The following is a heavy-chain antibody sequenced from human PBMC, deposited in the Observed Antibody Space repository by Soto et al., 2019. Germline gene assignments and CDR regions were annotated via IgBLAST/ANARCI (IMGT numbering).Heavy chain of an antibody. J-gene: IGHJ5*02. Sequence: KPSETLSLTCTVSGGSVSSGSYYWSWIRQPPGKGLEWIGYIYYSGSTNYNPSLKSRVTISVDTSKNQFSLKLSSVTAADTAVYYCARVSGGYSYGYTPWFDPWGQGTLVTVSS. CDR3: ARVSGGYSYGYTPWFDP. CDR2: IYYSGST. CDR1: GGSVSSGSYY. D-gene: IGHD5-18*01. V-gene: IGHV4-61*01.